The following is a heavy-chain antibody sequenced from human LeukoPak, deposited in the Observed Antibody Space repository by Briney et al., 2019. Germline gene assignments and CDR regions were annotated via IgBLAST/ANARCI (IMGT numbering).Heavy chain of an antibody. D-gene: IGHD3-10*01. CDR2: IYYSGSS. J-gene: IGHJ5*02. CDR3: ARAPPPLTYYYGSGSRESGGWFDP. Sequence: PSEPLSLTCTVSGDSVSSGSYYWRWIRQPPGKGLEWLGYIYYSGSSNYNPSLQSRVTISVDTSENQFSLKLSSVTAADTAVYYCARAPPPLTYYYGSGSRESGGWFDPWGQGTLVTVSS. CDR1: GDSVSSGSYY. V-gene: IGHV4-61*01.